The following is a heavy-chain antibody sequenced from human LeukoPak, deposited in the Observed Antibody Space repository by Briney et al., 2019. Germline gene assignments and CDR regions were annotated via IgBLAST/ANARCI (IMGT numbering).Heavy chain of an antibody. CDR2: FDPEDGET. CDR3: ATRGAAAGTGTFWFDP. D-gene: IGHD6-13*01. CDR1: GYTLTELS. Sequence: ASVKVSCKVSGYTLTELSMHWVRQAPGKGLEWMGGFDPEDGETIYAQKFQGRVTMTEDTSTDTAYIELSSLRSEDTAVYYCATRGAAAGTGTFWFDPWGQGTLVTVSS. V-gene: IGHV1-24*01. J-gene: IGHJ5*02.